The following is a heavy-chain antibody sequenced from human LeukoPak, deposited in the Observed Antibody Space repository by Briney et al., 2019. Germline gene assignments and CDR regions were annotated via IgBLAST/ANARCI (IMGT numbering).Heavy chain of an antibody. CDR2: INPSGGST. V-gene: IGHV1-46*01. J-gene: IGHJ4*02. Sequence: GASVKVSCKASGYTFTSYYMHWVRQAPGQGLEWMGIINPSGGSTSYAQKFQGRVTITRDTSASTAYMELSSLRSEDTAVYYCARAYYDFWSGPGDYWGQGTLVTVSS. D-gene: IGHD3-3*01. CDR3: ARAYYDFWSGPGDY. CDR1: GYTFTSYY.